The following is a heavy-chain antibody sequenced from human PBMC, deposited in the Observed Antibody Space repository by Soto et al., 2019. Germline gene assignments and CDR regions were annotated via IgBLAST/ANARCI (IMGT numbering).Heavy chain of an antibody. CDR1: GFTFSSYA. J-gene: IGHJ4*02. CDR2: ISGSGGST. D-gene: IGHD3-10*01. V-gene: IGHV3-23*01. CDR3: AKARRITMVRGVISPGY. Sequence: GGSLRLSCAASGFTFSSYAMSWVRQAPGKGLEWVSAISGSGGSTYYADSVKGRFTISRDNSKNTLYLQMNSLRAEDTAVYYCAKARRITMVRGVISPGYWGQGTLVTVSS.